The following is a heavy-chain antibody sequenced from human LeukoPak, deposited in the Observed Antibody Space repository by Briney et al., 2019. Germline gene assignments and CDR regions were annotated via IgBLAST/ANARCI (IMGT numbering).Heavy chain of an antibody. J-gene: IGHJ4*02. CDR2: ISSRGSDI. Sequence: GGSLRLSCVASGFTFSSYGMSWIRQAPGKGLEWVSYISSRGSDIYYADSVKGRFTISRDNAKNSLYLQMNSLRAEDTAVYYCARDFSGSYSANPTFDYWGQGTLVTVSS. CDR1: GFTFSSYG. CDR3: ARDFSGSYSANPTFDY. D-gene: IGHD1-26*01. V-gene: IGHV3-21*05.